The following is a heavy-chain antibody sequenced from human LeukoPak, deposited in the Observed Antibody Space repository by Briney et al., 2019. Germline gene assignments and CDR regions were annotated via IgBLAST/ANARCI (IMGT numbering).Heavy chain of an antibody. D-gene: IGHD2-15*01. J-gene: IGHJ4*02. CDR1: GFTLRTYD. Sequence: GGSLRLSCAASGFTLRTYDMSWVRQAPGKGLEWVSGISGTGGSTYYADSVKGRFTISRDNSKNSQYLQMNSLRAEDTAVYYCARKDIASGYFDYWGQGTLVTVSS. CDR2: ISGTGGST. V-gene: IGHV3-23*01. CDR3: ARKDIASGYFDY.